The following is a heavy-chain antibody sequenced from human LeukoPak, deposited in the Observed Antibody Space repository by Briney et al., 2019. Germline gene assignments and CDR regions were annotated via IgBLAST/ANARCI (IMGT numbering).Heavy chain of an antibody. Sequence: PSETLSLTCAVYGGSFSGYYWSWIRQPPGKGLEWIGEINHSGSTNYNPSLKSRVTISVDTSKNQFSLKLSSVTAADTAVYYCARGGTKQQLVDYYYYGMDVWGQGTTVTVSS. CDR1: GGSFSGYY. D-gene: IGHD6-13*01. V-gene: IGHV4-34*01. J-gene: IGHJ6*02. CDR3: ARGGTKQQLVDYYYYGMDV. CDR2: INHSGST.